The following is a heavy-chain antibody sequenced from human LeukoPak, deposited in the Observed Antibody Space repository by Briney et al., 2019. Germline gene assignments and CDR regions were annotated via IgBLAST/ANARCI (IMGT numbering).Heavy chain of an antibody. CDR3: TSDREHGTQDS. Sequence: SETLSLTCTVSGGSFTDYYWGWIRQPPGKGLEWIGSIYYRGNTFYNPSLRNRVSISIDTSKGRFSLNLNSVTAADTAVYFCTSDREHGTQDSWGQGTLVTVS. CDR1: GGSFTDYY. CDR2: IYYRGNT. V-gene: IGHV4-39*07. J-gene: IGHJ4*02. D-gene: IGHD1-26*01.